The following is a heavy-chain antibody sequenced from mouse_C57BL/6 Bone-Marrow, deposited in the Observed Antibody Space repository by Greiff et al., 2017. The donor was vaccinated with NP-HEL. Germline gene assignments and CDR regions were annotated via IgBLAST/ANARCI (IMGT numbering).Heavy chain of an antibody. CDR2: IDPSDSYT. V-gene: IGHV1-69*01. D-gene: IGHD1-1*01. J-gene: IGHJ2*01. Sequence: VQLQQPGAELVMPGASVKLSCKASGYTFTSYWMHWVKQRPGQGLEWIGEIDPSDSYTNYNQKFKGKSTLTVDKSSSTAYMQLSSLTSEDSAVYYCARWGYGSIWGQGTTLTVSS. CDR1: GYTFTSYW. CDR3: ARWGYGSI.